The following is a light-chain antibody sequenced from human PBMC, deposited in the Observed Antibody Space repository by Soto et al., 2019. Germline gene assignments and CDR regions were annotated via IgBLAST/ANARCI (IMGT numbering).Light chain of an antibody. J-gene: IGLJ1*01. CDR1: SSDVGGYNY. CDR2: DVS. CDR3: SSYTIIYSPLYV. V-gene: IGLV2-14*03. Sequence: QSVLTQPASVSGSPGQSITISCTGTSSDVGGYNYVSWYQQYPGKAPKLMIYDVSYRPSGVSNRFSGSKSGNTASLTISGLQAEDEADYYCSSYTIIYSPLYVFGTGTKLTVL.